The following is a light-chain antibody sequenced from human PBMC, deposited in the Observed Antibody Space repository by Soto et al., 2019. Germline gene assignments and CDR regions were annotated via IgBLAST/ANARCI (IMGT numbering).Light chain of an antibody. CDR2: AAS. J-gene: IGKJ2*01. V-gene: IGKV1-9*01. Sequence: DIQLTQSPSFLSASVGDRSTITCRASQGISSYLAWYQQKPGKAPKLLIYAASTLQSGVPSRFSGSGSGTEFTLTITSLQSEDFATYFCQHLNSSPFTFGQGTKLEIK. CDR1: QGISSY. CDR3: QHLNSSPFT.